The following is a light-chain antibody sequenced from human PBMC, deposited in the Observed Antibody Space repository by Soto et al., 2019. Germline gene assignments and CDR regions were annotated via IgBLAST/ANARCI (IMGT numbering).Light chain of an antibody. CDR3: QQFNSYPYT. CDR1: QAISSA. Sequence: AIPLTQSPSSLSASVGDRVTITCRASQAISSALAWYQQKPGKAPKLLIYDASSLESGVPSRFSGSGSGTDFTLTISSLQPEDFATYYCQQFNSYPYTFGQGTKLEIK. V-gene: IGKV1-13*02. CDR2: DAS. J-gene: IGKJ2*01.